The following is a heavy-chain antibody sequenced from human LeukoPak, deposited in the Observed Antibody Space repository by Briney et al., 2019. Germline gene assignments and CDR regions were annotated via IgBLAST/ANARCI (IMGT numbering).Heavy chain of an antibody. D-gene: IGHD2-2*01. CDR1: GYTFTSYY. CDR3: ARDMVGDIVVVPAAISYYYYYMDV. J-gene: IGHJ6*03. CDR2: INPSGGST. V-gene: IGHV1-46*01. Sequence: ASVKVSCKASGYTFTSYYMHWVRQAPGQGLEWMGIINPSGGSTSYAQKLQGRVTMTTDTSTSTAYMELRSLRSDDTAVYYCARDMVGDIVVVPAAISYYYYYMDVWGKGTTVTVSS.